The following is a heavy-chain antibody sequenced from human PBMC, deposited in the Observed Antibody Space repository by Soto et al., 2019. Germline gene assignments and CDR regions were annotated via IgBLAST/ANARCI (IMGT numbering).Heavy chain of an antibody. V-gene: IGHV3-23*01. CDR1: GFTFSSYA. D-gene: IGHD4-17*01. CDR3: AKAVLPAPTGLAEERHYYYGMDV. CDR2: ISGSGGST. J-gene: IGHJ6*02. Sequence: GGSLRLSCAASGFTFSSYAMSWVRQAPGKGLEWVSAISGSGGSTYYADSVKGRFTISRDNSKNTLYLQMNSLRAGDTAVYYCAKAVLPAPTGLAEERHYYYGMDVWGQVTTVTVSS.